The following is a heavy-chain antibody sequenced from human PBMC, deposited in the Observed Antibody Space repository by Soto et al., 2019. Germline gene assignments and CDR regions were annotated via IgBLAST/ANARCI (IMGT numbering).Heavy chain of an antibody. D-gene: IGHD2-15*01. J-gene: IGHJ6*02. CDR1: GGTFSSYA. Sequence: SVKVSCKASGGTFSSYAISWVRQAPGQGLEWMGGIIPIFGTANYAQKFQGRVTITADESTSTAYMELSSLRSEDTAVYYCASRGTKGVVAATRYYYYYGMDVWGQGTTVTVSS. CDR3: ASRGTKGVVAATRYYYYYGMDV. V-gene: IGHV1-69*13. CDR2: IIPIFGTA.